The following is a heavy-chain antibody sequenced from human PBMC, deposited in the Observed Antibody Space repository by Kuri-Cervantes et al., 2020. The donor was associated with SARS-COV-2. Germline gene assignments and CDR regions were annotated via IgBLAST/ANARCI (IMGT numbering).Heavy chain of an antibody. CDR2: TNQDGNEK. Sequence: GSLRLSCAASGFTFSNYWMTWVRQAPGKGLEWVANTNQDGNEKHYADSVKGRFTISRDNAKNSLYLQMNSLRAEDTAVYYCARIPGYSSGWLAFDIWGQGTMVTVSS. J-gene: IGHJ3*02. CDR3: ARIPGYSSGWLAFDI. V-gene: IGHV3-7*04. D-gene: IGHD6-19*01. CDR1: GFTFSNYW.